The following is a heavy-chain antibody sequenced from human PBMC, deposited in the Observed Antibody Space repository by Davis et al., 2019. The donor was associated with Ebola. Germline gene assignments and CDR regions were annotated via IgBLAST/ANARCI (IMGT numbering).Heavy chain of an antibody. D-gene: IGHD4-17*01. CDR1: GDSISSRNW. J-gene: IGHJ6*02. V-gene: IGHV4-4*02. CDR3: ARGNYGDYIVLYYYNMDV. CDR2: IYHSWST. Sequence: MPSETLSLTCAVSGDSISSRNWWSWVRQSPGTGLEWIWEIYHSWSTSYNPSLTSRVTISVDMSKNQFSLRLTSVTAADTGMYYCARGNYGDYIVLYYYNMDVWGQGTTVTVSS.